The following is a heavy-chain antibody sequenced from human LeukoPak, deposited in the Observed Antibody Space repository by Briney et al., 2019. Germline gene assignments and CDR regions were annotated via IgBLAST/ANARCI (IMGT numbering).Heavy chain of an antibody. V-gene: IGHV4-39*01. D-gene: IGHD3-3*01. Sequence: SETLSLTCTVSGGSIRSSYYYWGWIRQPPGKGLEWIGSIYDSGSTYYNPSLKSRVTISVDTSKNQFSLKLNSVTAADTAIYYCARLPITKRAMDVWGQGTTVTVSS. J-gene: IGHJ6*02. CDR3: ARLPITKRAMDV. CDR2: IYDSGST. CDR1: GGSIRSSYYY.